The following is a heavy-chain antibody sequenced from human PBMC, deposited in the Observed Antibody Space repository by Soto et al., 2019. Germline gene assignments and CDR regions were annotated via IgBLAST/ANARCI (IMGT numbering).Heavy chain of an antibody. CDR1: GGSFSGYY. CDR3: AREQWLVMGSFDY. Sequence: QVQLQQWGAGLLKPSETLSLTCAVYGGSFSGYYWSWIRQPPGKGLEWIGEINHSGSTNYNPSLKSRVTISVDTSKNQFSLKLSSVTAADTAVYYCAREQWLVMGSFDYWGQGTLVTVSS. J-gene: IGHJ4*02. D-gene: IGHD6-19*01. CDR2: INHSGST. V-gene: IGHV4-34*01.